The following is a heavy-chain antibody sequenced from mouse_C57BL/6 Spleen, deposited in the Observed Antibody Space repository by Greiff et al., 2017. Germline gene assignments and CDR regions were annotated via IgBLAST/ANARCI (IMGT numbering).Heavy chain of an antibody. CDR2: IHPNSGST. V-gene: IGHV1-64*01. J-gene: IGHJ2*01. D-gene: IGHD4-1*01. CDR1: GYTFTSYW. Sequence: QVQLQQPGAELVKPGASVKLSCKASGYTFTSYWMHWVKQRPGQGLEWIGMIHPNSGSTNYNEKFKSKATLTVDKSSSTAYMQLSSLTSEDSAVYYCARSGAGTFFDYWGQGTTLTVSS. CDR3: ARSGAGTFFDY.